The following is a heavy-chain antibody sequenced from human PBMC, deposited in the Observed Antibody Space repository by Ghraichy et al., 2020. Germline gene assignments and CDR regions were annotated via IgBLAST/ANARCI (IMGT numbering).Heavy chain of an antibody. J-gene: IGHJ6*02. D-gene: IGHD6-19*01. CDR2: ISGSGGRT. V-gene: IGHV3-23*01. CDR1: GFTFSSYA. CDR3: AKDRFSSGYFYYYGMDV. Sequence: LSLTCAASGFTFSSYAMSWVRQAPGKGLEWVSAISGSGGRTHYADSVKGRFTISRDNSKNTLYLQTNSLRAEDTAVYYCAKDRFSSGYFYYYGMDVWGQGTTVTVSS.